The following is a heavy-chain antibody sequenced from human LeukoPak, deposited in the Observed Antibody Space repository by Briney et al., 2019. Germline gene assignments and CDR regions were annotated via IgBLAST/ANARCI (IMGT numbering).Heavy chain of an antibody. J-gene: IGHJ4*02. D-gene: IGHD5-24*01. Sequence: PGGPLRLSCAASGFTFSTDSMNWVRQAPGKGLEWVSGIIPSGHTTYYADSVRGRFTISRDNSRNTVYLQMNSLRAEDTAVYYCAKDDRWLQFCCWGQGTLVTVSA. V-gene: IGHV3-23*01. CDR1: GFTFSTDS. CDR2: IIPSGHTT. CDR3: AKDDRWLQFCC.